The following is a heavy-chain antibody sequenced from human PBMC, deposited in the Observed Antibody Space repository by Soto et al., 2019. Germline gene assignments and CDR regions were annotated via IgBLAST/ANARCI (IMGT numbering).Heavy chain of an antibody. D-gene: IGHD3-22*01. Sequence: EVQLVESGGGLVQPGGSLRLSCAASRISFNYYWMTWVRQAPGKGLEWVANIKEDGSEKHYVDSVKGRFTISRDNAKNSLYLQMNNLRAEDTAVYYCARDTRESDSTGYRPSDLWGKGALVTVSS. CDR1: RISFNYYW. CDR3: ARDTRESDSTGYRPSDL. J-gene: IGHJ5*02. V-gene: IGHV3-7*05. CDR2: IKEDGSEK.